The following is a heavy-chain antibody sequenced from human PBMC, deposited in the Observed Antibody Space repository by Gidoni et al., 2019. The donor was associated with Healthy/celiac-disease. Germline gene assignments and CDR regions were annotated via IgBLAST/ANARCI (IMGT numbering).Heavy chain of an antibody. CDR3: ARGVRMVAATRSWFDP. CDR2: INPNSGGT. Sequence: QVQLVQSGAEVKKPGASVKVSCKASGYTFTGYYMHWVRQAPGQGLEWMGWINPNSGGTNYAQKFKGWVTMTRDTSISTADMERSRLRSDDTAVYYCARGVRMVAATRSWFDPWGQGTLVTVSS. J-gene: IGHJ5*02. CDR1: GYTFTGYY. V-gene: IGHV1-2*04. D-gene: IGHD2-15*01.